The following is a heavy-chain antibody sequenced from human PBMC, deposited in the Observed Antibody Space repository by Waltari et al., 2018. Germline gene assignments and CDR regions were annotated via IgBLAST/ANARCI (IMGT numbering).Heavy chain of an antibody. V-gene: IGHV5-51*01. CDR2: IYPGDSDT. Sequence: VQLVQSGAEVKKPGSSVKVSCKASGGTFSSYAISWVRQAPGQGLEWMGIIYPGDSDTRYRPSFQGQVTISADKSISTAYLQWSSLKASDTAMYYCARYSSSWYEPYYFDYWGQGTLVTVSS. CDR1: GGTFSSYA. J-gene: IGHJ4*02. CDR3: ARYSSSWYEPYYFDY. D-gene: IGHD6-13*01.